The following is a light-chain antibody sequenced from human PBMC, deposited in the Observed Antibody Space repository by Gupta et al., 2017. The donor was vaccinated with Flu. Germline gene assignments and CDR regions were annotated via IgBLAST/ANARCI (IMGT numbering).Light chain of an antibody. Sequence: SSELTQDPAVSVALGQTVRITCQGESLRKYYASWYQQKPGQAPILVIYHKVKRPSGIPERFSGSTSGNTASLTISGAQAEDEADYYCNCRDISGHYLVFGTGTKVTVL. V-gene: IGLV3-19*01. CDR2: HKV. J-gene: IGLJ1*01. CDR3: NCRDISGHYLV. CDR1: SLRKYY.